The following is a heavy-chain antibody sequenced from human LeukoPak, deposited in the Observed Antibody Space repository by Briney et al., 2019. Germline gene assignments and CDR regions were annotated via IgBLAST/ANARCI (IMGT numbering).Heavy chain of an antibody. CDR3: ARGAGYCSSTSCLENNWFDP. CDR1: GGSISSGGYS. V-gene: IGHV4-30-2*01. Sequence: SQTLSLTCAVSGGSISSGGYSWSWIRQPPGKGLEWIGYIYHSGSTYYNPSLKSRVTISVDRSKDQFSLKLSSVTAADTAVYYCARGAGYCSSTSCLENNWFDPWGQGTLVTVSS. CDR2: IYHSGST. D-gene: IGHD2-2*01. J-gene: IGHJ5*02.